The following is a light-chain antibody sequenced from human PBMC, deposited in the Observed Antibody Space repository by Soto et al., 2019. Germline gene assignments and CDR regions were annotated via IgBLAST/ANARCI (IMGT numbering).Light chain of an antibody. CDR1: SSDIGTYDY. V-gene: IGLV2-8*01. J-gene: IGLJ1*01. CDR3: CSYGGGNNFYV. Sequence: LTQPPSASGSPGQSVTISCTGTSSDIGTYDYVSWYQHLPDKAPKLIIYEVSKRPSGVPDRFSGSKSGNTASLTVSGLQAEDEGDYYCCSYGGGNNFYVFGTGTKVTVL. CDR2: EVS.